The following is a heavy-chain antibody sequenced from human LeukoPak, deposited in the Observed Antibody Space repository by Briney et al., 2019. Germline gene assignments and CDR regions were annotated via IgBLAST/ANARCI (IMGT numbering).Heavy chain of an antibody. CDR3: ARGGRWLQSSPFDY. CDR1: GGSFSSYY. Sequence: SETLSLTCTVAGGSFSSYYWSWVRQPPGKGLGWIGYIYYSGSTNYNPSLKSRVTISVDTSKNQFSLKLSSVTAADTAVYYCARGGRWLQSSPFDYWGQGTLVTVSS. D-gene: IGHD5-24*01. CDR2: IYYSGST. J-gene: IGHJ4*02. V-gene: IGHV4-59*01.